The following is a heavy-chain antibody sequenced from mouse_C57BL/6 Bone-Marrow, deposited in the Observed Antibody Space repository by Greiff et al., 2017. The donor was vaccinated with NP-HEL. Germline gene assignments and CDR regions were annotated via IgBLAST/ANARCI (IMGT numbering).Heavy chain of an antibody. CDR2: FYPGSGSI. J-gene: IGHJ4*01. CDR3: ARHEDRAYYSNYDYAMDY. D-gene: IGHD2-5*01. Sequence: VQLQESGAELVKPGASVKLSCKASGYTFTEYTIHWVKQRSGQGLEWIGWFYPGSGSIKYNEKFKDKATLTADKSSSTVYMELSRLTSEDSAVHFCARHEDRAYYSNYDYAMDYWGQGTSVTVSS. V-gene: IGHV1-62-2*01. CDR1: GYTFTEYT.